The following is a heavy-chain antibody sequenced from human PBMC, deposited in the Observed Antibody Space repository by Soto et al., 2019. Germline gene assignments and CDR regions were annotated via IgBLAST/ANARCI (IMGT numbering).Heavy chain of an antibody. J-gene: IGHJ4*02. Sequence: SETLSLTCTVSGGSISSGDYYWSWIRQHPGKGLEWIGYIYHSGSTYYNPSLKSRVTISVDRSKNQFSLKLSSVTAADTAVYYCARGQVVAAQHWGQGTLVTVS. V-gene: IGHV4-30-2*01. D-gene: IGHD2-15*01. CDR2: IYHSGST. CDR1: GGSISSGDYY. CDR3: ARGQVVAAQH.